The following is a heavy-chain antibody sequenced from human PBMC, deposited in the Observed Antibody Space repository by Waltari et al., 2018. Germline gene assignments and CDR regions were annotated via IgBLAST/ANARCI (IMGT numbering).Heavy chain of an antibody. Sequence: QLQLQESGPQLVKPSETLSLTCTVSGASLDNTTHYWGWVRQPPGKGLEWLGSIYYTGTTYYNPSRKSRMTISADTSKTQFSLRLSSVTAADTAVYYCARHINFWSGYYFDSWGQGTLVTVSS. D-gene: IGHD3-3*01. CDR1: GASLDNTTHY. CDR2: IYYTGTT. CDR3: ARHINFWSGYYFDS. J-gene: IGHJ4*02. V-gene: IGHV4-39*01.